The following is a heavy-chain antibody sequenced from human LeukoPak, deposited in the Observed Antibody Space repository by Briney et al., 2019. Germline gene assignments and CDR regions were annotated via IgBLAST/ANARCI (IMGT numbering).Heavy chain of an antibody. J-gene: IGHJ6*03. CDR2: IYTSGYT. CDR1: GGSISGYY. Sequence: PSETLSLTCTVSGGSISGYYWSWIRQPAGKGLEWIGRIYTSGYTNSNPSLESRVTMSVDTSKNQFSLKLSSVTAADTAVYYCAREPLWSGYSYYYYMDVWGKGTTVTVSS. D-gene: IGHD3-3*01. CDR3: AREPLWSGYSYYYYMDV. V-gene: IGHV4-4*07.